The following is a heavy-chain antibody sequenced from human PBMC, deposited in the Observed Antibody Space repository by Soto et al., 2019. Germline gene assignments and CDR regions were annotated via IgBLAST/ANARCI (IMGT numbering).Heavy chain of an antibody. CDR1: GFTFSDYA. J-gene: IGHJ4*02. D-gene: IGHD6-19*01. CDR3: AKGVRQWLVTSDFNY. Sequence: VQLVESGGGEVQPGRSLRLSCAASGFTFSDYAMHWVRQAPGKGLEWVAVVSHAGRNTHYADSVKGRITNSRDSSKNTASLEMPSRRAEDTAVYYCAKGVRQWLVTSDFNYWGQGALVTVSS. CDR2: VSHAGRNT. V-gene: IGHV3-30*18.